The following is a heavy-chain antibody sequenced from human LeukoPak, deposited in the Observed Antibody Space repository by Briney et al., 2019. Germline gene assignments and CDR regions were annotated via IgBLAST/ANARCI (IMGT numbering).Heavy chain of an antibody. D-gene: IGHD2-21*01. Sequence: PGGSLRLSCAASGFTFSSYGMHWVRQAPGKGLEWVAVISYDGSNKYCADSVKGRFTISRDNSKNTLYLQMNSLRAEDTAVYYCARGHSRLQYMDVWGKGTTVTVSS. CDR3: ARGHSRLQYMDV. CDR2: ISYDGSNK. J-gene: IGHJ6*03. V-gene: IGHV3-30*03. CDR1: GFTFSSYG.